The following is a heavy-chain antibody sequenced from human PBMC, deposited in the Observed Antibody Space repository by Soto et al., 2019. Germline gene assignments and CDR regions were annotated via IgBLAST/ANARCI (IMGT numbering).Heavy chain of an antibody. CDR1: GYTFTSYD. V-gene: IGHV1-8*01. J-gene: IGHJ6*03. CDR3: ARGLGNTIDSSSWYGNYYYYMDV. CDR2: MNPNSGNT. Sequence: ASVKVSCKASGYTFTSYDINWVRQATGQGLEWMGWMNPNSGNTGYAQKFQGRVTMTRNTSISTAYMELSSLRSEDTAVYYCARGLGNTIDSSSWYGNYYYYMDVWGKGTTVTVSS. D-gene: IGHD6-13*01.